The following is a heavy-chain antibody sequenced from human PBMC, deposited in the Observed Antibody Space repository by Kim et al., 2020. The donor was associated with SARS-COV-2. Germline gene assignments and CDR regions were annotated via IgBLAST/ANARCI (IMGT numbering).Heavy chain of an antibody. Sequence: GGSLRLSCAASGFTFSSYSMNWVRQAPGKGLEWVSSISSSSSYIYYADSVKGRFTISRDNAKNSLYLQMNSLRAEDTAVYYCARGGDPAYSSSSHAFDIWGQGTMVTVSS. CDR1: GFTFSSYS. CDR3: ARGGDPAYSSSSHAFDI. J-gene: IGHJ3*02. D-gene: IGHD6-6*01. CDR2: ISSSSSYI. V-gene: IGHV3-21*01.